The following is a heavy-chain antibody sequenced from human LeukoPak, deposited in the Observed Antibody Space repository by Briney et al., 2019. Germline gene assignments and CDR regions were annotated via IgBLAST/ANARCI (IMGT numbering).Heavy chain of an antibody. CDR1: GGSFSGYY. V-gene: IGHV4-34*01. CDR3: ASGPGIAAAGTWFDP. D-gene: IGHD6-13*01. J-gene: IGHJ5*02. CDR2: INHSGST. Sequence: SETLSLTCAVYGGSFSGYYWSWTRQPPGKGLEWIGEINHSGSTNYNPSLKSRVTISVDTSKNQFSLKLSSVTAADTAVYYCASGPGIAAAGTWFDPWGQGTLVTVSS.